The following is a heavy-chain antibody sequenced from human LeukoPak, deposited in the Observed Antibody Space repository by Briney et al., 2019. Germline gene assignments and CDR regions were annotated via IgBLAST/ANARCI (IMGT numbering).Heavy chain of an antibody. CDR2: IKEDGSEE. Sequence: GGSLRLSCAASGFRFSTYWMSWVRQAPGRGLEWVANIKEDGSEEDCVDSVKGRFIIFRDNAINSLYLQLSSLRAEDTAVYYCARGGGNFDYWGQGTLVTVSS. J-gene: IGHJ4*02. D-gene: IGHD3-16*01. CDR1: GFRFSTYW. CDR3: ARGGGNFDY. V-gene: IGHV3-7*01.